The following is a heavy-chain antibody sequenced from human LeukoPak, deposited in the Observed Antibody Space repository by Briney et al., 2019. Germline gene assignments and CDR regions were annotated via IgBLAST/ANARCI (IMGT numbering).Heavy chain of an antibody. CDR2: FDPEDGET. CDR3: ATGMNPKRYDFWSGYYYYYYGMDV. D-gene: IGHD3-3*01. Sequence: ASVKVSCKVSGYTLTELSMHWVRQAPGKGLEWMGGFDPEDGETIYAQKFQGRVTMTEDTSTDTAYMELSSLRSEDTAVYYCATGMNPKRYDFWSGYYYYYYGMDVWGRGTTVTVSS. CDR1: GYTLTELS. V-gene: IGHV1-24*01. J-gene: IGHJ6*02.